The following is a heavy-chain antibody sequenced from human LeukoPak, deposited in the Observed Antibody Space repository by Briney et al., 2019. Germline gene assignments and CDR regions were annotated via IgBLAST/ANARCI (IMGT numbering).Heavy chain of an antibody. CDR1: GCSISSGYY. V-gene: IGHV4-38-2*02. D-gene: IGHD4-23*01. J-gene: IGHJ3*02. CDR2: IYHSGST. CDR3: ATHPRWYDAFDI. Sequence: PSETLSLTCTVSGCSISSGYYWGWIRQPPGKGLEWIGSIYHSGSTYYNPSLKSRVTISVDTSKNQFSLKLSSVTAADTAVYYCATHPRWYDAFDIWGQGTMVTVSS.